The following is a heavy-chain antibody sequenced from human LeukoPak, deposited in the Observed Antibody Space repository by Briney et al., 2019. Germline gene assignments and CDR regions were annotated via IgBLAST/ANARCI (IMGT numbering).Heavy chain of an antibody. Sequence: GGSLRLSCAASGFTFSGYAMSWVRQAPGKGLEWVSSISDSGGSTYYADSVKGRFTLSRDNSKNTLYLQMNSLRAKDTAVYYCAKDRGYSGYHHCWGQGTLVTVSS. D-gene: IGHD5-12*01. V-gene: IGHV3-23*01. CDR1: GFTFSGYA. CDR2: ISDSGGST. J-gene: IGHJ4*02. CDR3: AKDRGYSGYHHC.